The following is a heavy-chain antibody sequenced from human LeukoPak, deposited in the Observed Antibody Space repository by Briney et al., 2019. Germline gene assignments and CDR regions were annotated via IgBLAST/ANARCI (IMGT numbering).Heavy chain of an antibody. CDR1: GGSFSGYY. CDR3: ARVSYYDFWSGYED. V-gene: IGHV4-34*01. Sequence: MPSETLSLTCAVYGGSFSGYYWSWIRQPPGKGLEWIGEINHSGSTNYNPSLKSRVTISVDTSKNQFSLKLSSVTAADTAVYYCARVSYYDFWSGYEDWGQGTLVTVSS. D-gene: IGHD3-3*01. CDR2: INHSGST. J-gene: IGHJ4*02.